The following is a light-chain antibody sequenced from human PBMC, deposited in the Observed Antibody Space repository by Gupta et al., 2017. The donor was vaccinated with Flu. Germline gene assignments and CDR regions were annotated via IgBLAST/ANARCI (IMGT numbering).Light chain of an antibody. Sequence: SYVLTQPPSVSVAPGQTARITCGGNNIGSKSVHWYQQKPGQAPLLVVYDDNDRPSGIPERFSGSNSGNTATLTISRVEARDEADYYCQVWDSSSDHYVFGTGTKVTVL. CDR3: QVWDSSSDHYV. V-gene: IGLV3-21*02. CDR2: DDN. CDR1: NIGSKS. J-gene: IGLJ1*01.